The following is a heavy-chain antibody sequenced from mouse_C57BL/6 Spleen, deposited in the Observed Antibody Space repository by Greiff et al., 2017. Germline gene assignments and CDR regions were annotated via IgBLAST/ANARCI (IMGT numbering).Heavy chain of an antibody. Sequence: QVQLQQPGAELVMPGASVKLSCKASGYTFTSYWMHWVKQRPGQGLEWIGEIDPSDSYTNYNQKFKGKSTLTVDKSSSTAYMQLSSLTSEDSAVYYCARPLYSNYWFAYWGQGTLVTVSA. CDR2: IDPSDSYT. CDR3: ARPLYSNYWFAY. D-gene: IGHD2-5*01. V-gene: IGHV1-69*01. CDR1: GYTFTSYW. J-gene: IGHJ3*01.